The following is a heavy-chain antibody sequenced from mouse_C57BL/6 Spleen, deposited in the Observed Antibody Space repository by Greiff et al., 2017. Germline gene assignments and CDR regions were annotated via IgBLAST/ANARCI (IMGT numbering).Heavy chain of an antibody. Sequence: EVQVVEPGPELVKPGASVKMSCKASGYTFTDYNMHWVKQSPGKGLEWIGYINPSNGGTSYNQKFKGKATLTVNTSSSTAYMELRSLTSEDSAVYYCAREGDDGYASYWYFDVWGTGTTVTVSS. CDR3: AREGDDGYASYWYFDV. J-gene: IGHJ1*03. CDR1: GYTFTDYN. CDR2: INPSNGGT. D-gene: IGHD2-3*01. V-gene: IGHV1-22*01.